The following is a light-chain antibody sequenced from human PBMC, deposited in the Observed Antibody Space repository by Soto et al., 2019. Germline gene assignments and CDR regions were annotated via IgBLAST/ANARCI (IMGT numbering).Light chain of an antibody. CDR2: DVS. Sequence: QPALTQPASVSGSPGQSITISCTGTSSDVGGYNYVSWYQQHPGKAPKLMIYDVSNRPSGVSNRFSGSKSGNTASLTISGLQAEDEADYYCSSYTSSSTQVFGTGTKLTVL. V-gene: IGLV2-14*01. J-gene: IGLJ1*01. CDR1: SSDVGGYNY. CDR3: SSYTSSSTQV.